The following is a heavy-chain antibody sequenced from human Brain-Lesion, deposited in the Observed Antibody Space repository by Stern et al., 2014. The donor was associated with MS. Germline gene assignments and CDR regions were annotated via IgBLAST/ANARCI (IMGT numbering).Heavy chain of an antibody. Sequence: EVQLAESGAEVKKPGESLKISCKGSGYRFTSNWIGWVRQMPGKGLELMGIIWPGDSDTRSPPSFQGQVTISADKSISTAYLQWSSLXXXDTAMYYCARRGDSSSSGFDYWGQGTLVIVSS. CDR2: IWPGDSDT. V-gene: IGHV5-51*01. CDR3: ARRGDSSSSGFDY. CDR1: GYRFTSNW. D-gene: IGHD6-6*01. J-gene: IGHJ4*02.